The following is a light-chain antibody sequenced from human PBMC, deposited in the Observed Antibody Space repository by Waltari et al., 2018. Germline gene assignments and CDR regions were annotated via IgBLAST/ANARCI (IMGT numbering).Light chain of an antibody. CDR3: QSYDTSLSAWV. CDR2: DNT. Sequence: QSVLTQPPSVSGAPGQRVTISCSGSSSNIGANYNVYWYQQLPGTAPKLFIYDNTNRPSGVPDRFSGSRSVTSASLAITGLQTEDEADYYCQSYDTSLSAWVFGGGTKLTVL. CDR1: SSNIGANYN. J-gene: IGLJ3*02. V-gene: IGLV1-40*01.